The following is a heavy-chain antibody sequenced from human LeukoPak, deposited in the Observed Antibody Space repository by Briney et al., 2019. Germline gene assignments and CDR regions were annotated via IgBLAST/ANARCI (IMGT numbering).Heavy chain of an antibody. D-gene: IGHD2-15*01. CDR3: ARDLGGRGGRDY. J-gene: IGHJ4*02. CDR1: GFTFSSYS. Sequence: GGSLRLSCAASGFTFSSYSMNWVRQAPGKGLEWVSSINSSSSYIYYADSVKGRFTISRDNAKNSLYLQMNSLRAEDTAVYYCARDLGGRGGRDYWGQGTLVTVSS. V-gene: IGHV3-21*01. CDR2: INSSSSYI.